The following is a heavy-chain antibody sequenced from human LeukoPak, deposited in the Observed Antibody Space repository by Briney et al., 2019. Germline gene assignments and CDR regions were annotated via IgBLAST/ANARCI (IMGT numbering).Heavy chain of an antibody. D-gene: IGHD6-13*01. CDR2: IDTAGNT. V-gene: IGHV3-13*01. CDR3: ARAKMPGIQTAGRVNYFDS. CDR1: ELTFSTYD. Sequence: GGSLRLSCAASELTFSTYDMHWVRLATGKGLEWVSTIDTAGNTWYPGSVKGRFTISRENAKNSLNLQMNSLRVGDTAVYYCARAKMPGIQTAGRVNYFDSWGQGTLVTVSS. J-gene: IGHJ4*02.